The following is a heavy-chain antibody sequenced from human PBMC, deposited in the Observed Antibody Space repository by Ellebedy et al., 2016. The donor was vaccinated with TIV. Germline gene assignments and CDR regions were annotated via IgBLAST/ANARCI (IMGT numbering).Heavy chain of an antibody. D-gene: IGHD5-18*01. J-gene: IGHJ4*02. Sequence: GESLKISCAASGFTFSSYAMSWVRQAPGKGLEWVSTISHTGSRTYYADSVEGRFTISRDNSKTTLYLQMNSLRAEDTAIYYCARDRTPGDGYWVFDQWGQGTLVTVSS. V-gene: IGHV3-23*01. CDR1: GFTFSSYA. CDR2: ISHTGSRT. CDR3: ARDRTPGDGYWVFDQ.